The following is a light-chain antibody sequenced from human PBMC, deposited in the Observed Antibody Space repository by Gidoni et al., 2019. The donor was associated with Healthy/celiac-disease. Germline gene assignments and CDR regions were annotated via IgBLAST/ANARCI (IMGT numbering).Light chain of an antibody. CDR3: QQSSNWLFT. CDR2: DAS. CDR1: QSVSSY. V-gene: IGKV3-11*01. J-gene: IGKJ3*01. Sequence: EIVLTQPPATLALSPGERATLSCSASQSVSSYLAWYQQKPGEAPRLLIYDASNRATGIPPRFSGSGSGTDFTLTSSSLEPEDFAVYYCQQSSNWLFTFGPGTKVDIK.